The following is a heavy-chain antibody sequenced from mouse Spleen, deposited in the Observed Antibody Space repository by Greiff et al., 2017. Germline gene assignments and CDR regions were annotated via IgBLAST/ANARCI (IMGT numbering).Heavy chain of an antibody. CDR2: ISSGGSYT. J-gene: IGHJ2*01. CDR3: ARQGYYGSSRYYFDY. V-gene: IGHV5-9-3*01. CDR1: GFTFSSYA. D-gene: IGHD1-1*01. Sequence: EVKLMESGGGLVKPGGSLKLSCAASGFTFSSYAMSWVRQTPEKRLEWVATISSGGSYTYYPDSVKGRFTISRDNAKNTLYLQMSSLRSEDTAMYYCARQGYYGSSRYYFDYWGQGTTLTVSS.